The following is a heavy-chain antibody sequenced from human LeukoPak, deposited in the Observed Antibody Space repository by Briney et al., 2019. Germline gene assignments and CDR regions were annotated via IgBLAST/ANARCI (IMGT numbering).Heavy chain of an antibody. D-gene: IGHD3-10*01. CDR3: AKDMAATMVLGPYYYGMDV. Sequence: QSGGSLRLSCAASGFTFDDYAMHWVRQAPGKGLEWVSGISWNSGSIGYADSVKGRFTISRDNAKNSPYLQMNSLRAEDTALYYCAKDMAATMVLGPYYYGMDVWGQGTTVTVSS. V-gene: IGHV3-9*01. J-gene: IGHJ6*02. CDR2: ISWNSGSI. CDR1: GFTFDDYA.